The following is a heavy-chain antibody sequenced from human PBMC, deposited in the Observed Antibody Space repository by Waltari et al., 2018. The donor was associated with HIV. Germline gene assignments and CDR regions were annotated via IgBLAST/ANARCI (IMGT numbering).Heavy chain of an antibody. CDR1: GFTFSRYW. CDR3: ARVSFASSSWYFCD. V-gene: IGHV3-7*01. Sequence: EVQLVESGGGLVQPGGSLRLSCAASGFTFSRYWMSWVRQAPGKGLEWVANIKQDGSEKYYVDSVKGRFTISRDNAKNSLYLQMNSLRAEDTAVYYCARVSFASSSWYFCDWGQGTLVTVSS. CDR2: IKQDGSEK. J-gene: IGHJ4*02. D-gene: IGHD6-13*01.